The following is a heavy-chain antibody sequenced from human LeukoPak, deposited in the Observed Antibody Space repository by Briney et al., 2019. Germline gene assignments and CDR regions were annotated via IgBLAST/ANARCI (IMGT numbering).Heavy chain of an antibody. J-gene: IGHJ4*02. CDR2: INPNSGGT. D-gene: IGHD4-17*01. V-gene: IGHV1-2*02. Sequence: GASVKVSCKASGYTFSNYDINWVRQATGQGLEWMGWINPNSGGTNYAQKFQGRVTMTRDTSISTAYMELSRLRSDDTAVYYCATISNYGDYWDYYFDYWGQGTLVTVSS. CDR3: ATISNYGDYWDYYFDY. CDR1: GYTFSNYD.